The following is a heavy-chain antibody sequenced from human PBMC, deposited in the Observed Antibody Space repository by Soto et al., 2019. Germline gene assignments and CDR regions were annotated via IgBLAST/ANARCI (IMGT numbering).Heavy chain of an antibody. V-gene: IGHV3-11*01. CDR2: ISGSGNTI. J-gene: IGHJ4*02. CDR1: GFTFSDYY. Sequence: QVQLVESGGGLVKPGGSLRLSCAASGFTFSDYYMTWIRQPPGKGLEWLSYISGSGNTIYYADSVKGRFTVSRDNARNSLYLQMNSLRAEYTAFYYCASDPYYYASGYWGQGTLVTVSS. CDR3: ASDPYYYASGY. D-gene: IGHD3-10*01.